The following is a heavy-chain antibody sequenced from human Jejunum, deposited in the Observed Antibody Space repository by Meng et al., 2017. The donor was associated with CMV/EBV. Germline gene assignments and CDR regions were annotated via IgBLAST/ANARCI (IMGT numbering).Heavy chain of an antibody. CDR3: ARGFGHASNNSHDY. V-gene: IGHV4-59*11. Sequence: GDCIRSQCGGWMRQQPGKGLGWIGYEYYSGSNTYSPSLRSRITISVDTSKNQDSLNLRSVTAADTAMYFCARGFGHASNNSHDYWGQGTLVTVSS. J-gene: IGHJ4*02. CDR2: EYYSGSN. D-gene: IGHD1-1*01. CDR1: GDCIRSQC.